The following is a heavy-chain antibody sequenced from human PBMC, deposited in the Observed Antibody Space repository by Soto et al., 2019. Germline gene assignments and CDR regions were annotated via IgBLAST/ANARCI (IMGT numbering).Heavy chain of an antibody. CDR3: ARKVAAASYAHYYMDV. CDR1: GGSISPYY. V-gene: IGHV4-59*01. CDR2: VYYSGNT. Sequence: QVQLQESGPGLVKPSETLSLTCTVSGGSISPYYWSWIRQPPGKGLEWIGYVYYSGNTNYNPSLKSRVTISVDTSRNRFSLNLTSATAADTSVYYCARKVAAASYAHYYMDVWGRGTAVTVS. J-gene: IGHJ6*03. D-gene: IGHD6-13*01.